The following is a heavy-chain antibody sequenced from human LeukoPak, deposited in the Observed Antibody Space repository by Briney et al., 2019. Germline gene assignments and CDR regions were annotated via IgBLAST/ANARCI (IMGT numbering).Heavy chain of an antibody. V-gene: IGHV3-23*01. CDR3: AKVGVPEGI. CDR1: GFTFSNDA. CDR2: ISGSGGSK. Sequence: PGGSLRLSCAASGFTFSNDAMTWVRQAPGQGLEWVSIISGSGGSKFYADSVKGRFTISRDNSKNTLYLQMNSLRAEDTAVYYCAKVGVPEGIWGQGTLVTVSS. J-gene: IGHJ4*02. D-gene: IGHD6-13*01.